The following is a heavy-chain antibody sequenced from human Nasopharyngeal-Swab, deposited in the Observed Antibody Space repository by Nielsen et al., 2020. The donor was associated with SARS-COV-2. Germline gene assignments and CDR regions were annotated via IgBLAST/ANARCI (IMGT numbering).Heavy chain of an antibody. V-gene: IGHV3-23*01. CDR2: ISGSGGST. D-gene: IGHD6-13*01. CDR1: GFTFSSYA. J-gene: IGHJ2*01. CDR3: AKGPPGYSSSWYKDYWYFDL. Sequence: GGSLRLSCAASGFTFSSYAMSWVRQAPGKGLEWVSAISGSGGSTYYADSVKGRFTISRDNSKNTLYLQMNSLRAEDTAVYYCAKGPPGYSSSWYKDYWYFDLWGRGTLVTVSS.